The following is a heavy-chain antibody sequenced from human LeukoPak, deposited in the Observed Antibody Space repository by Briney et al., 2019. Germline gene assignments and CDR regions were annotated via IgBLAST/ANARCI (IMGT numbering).Heavy chain of an antibody. CDR2: ISSSSSTI. J-gene: IGHJ4*02. V-gene: IGHV3-48*02. CDR1: GLTFSSYS. CDR3: ARVTMVQGVIITSGYFDY. Sequence: PGGSLRLSCAASGLTFSSYSMNWVRQAPGKGLEWVSYISSSSSTIYYADSVKGRFTIPRDNAKNSLYLQMNSLRDEDTAVYYCARVTMVQGVIITSGYFDYWGQGTLVTVSS. D-gene: IGHD3-10*01.